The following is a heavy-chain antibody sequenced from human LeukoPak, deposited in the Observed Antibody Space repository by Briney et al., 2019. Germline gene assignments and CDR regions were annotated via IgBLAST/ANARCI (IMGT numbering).Heavy chain of an antibody. J-gene: IGHJ5*02. CDR3: ARERFDHFMYSSSWSLNWFDP. Sequence: SETLSLTCTVSGGSISSYYWSWIRQPAGKGLEWIGRIYTSGSTNYNPSLKSRVTMSVDTSKNQFSLKLSSVTAADTAVYYCARERFDHFMYSSSWSLNWFDPWGQGTLVTVSS. CDR1: GGSISSYY. V-gene: IGHV4-4*07. CDR2: IYTSGST. D-gene: IGHD6-13*01.